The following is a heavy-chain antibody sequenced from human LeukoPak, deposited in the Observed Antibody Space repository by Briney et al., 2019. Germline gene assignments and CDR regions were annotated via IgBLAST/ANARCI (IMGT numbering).Heavy chain of an antibody. CDR2: MNPNSGNT. CDR1: GYTFTSYD. D-gene: IGHD3-10*01. CDR3: ARGRGVLLWFGESFDY. Sequence: ASVKVSCKASGYTFTSYDINCVRQATGQGLEWMGWMNPNSGNTGYAQKFQGRVTMTRNTSISTAYMELSSLRSEDTAVYYCARGRGVLLWFGESFDYWGQGTLVTVSS. J-gene: IGHJ4*02. V-gene: IGHV1-8*01.